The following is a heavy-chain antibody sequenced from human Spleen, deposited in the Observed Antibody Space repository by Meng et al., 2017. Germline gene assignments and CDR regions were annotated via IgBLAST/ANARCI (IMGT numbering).Heavy chain of an antibody. CDR1: RYTFTSYA. V-gene: IGHV7-4-1*02. J-gene: IGHJ4*02. Sequence: QGQSVQTGSELKKQGASFKVSCKASRYTFTSYAMNWVRQAPVQGLEWMGWINTNTGNPTYAQGFTGRFVFSLDTSVSKAYLQISSLKAEDTAVYYCARPHLPYYYDSSGYSSDYWGQGTLVTVSS. D-gene: IGHD3-22*01. CDR3: ARPHLPYYYDSSGYSSDY. CDR2: INTNTGNP.